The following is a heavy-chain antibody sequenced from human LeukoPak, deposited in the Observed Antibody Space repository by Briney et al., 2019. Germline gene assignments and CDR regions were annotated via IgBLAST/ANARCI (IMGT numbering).Heavy chain of an antibody. CDR2: INPNRGGT. D-gene: IGHD3-22*01. CDR1: GYTFTGYY. CDR3: AYTLRAYYYDSSGYSDDAFDI. Sequence: ASVKVSCKASGYTFTGYYMHWVRQAPGQGLEWMGWINPNRGGTNYAQKFQGRVTMTRDTSISTAYMELSRLRSDDTAVYYCAYTLRAYYYDSSGYSDDAFDIWGQGTMVTVSS. V-gene: IGHV1-2*02. J-gene: IGHJ3*02.